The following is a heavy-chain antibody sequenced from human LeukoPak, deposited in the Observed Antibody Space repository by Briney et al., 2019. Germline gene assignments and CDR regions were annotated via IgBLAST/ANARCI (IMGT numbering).Heavy chain of an antibody. J-gene: IGHJ4*02. CDR2: ISSSGSTI. D-gene: IGHD3-10*01. Sequence: GGSLRLSCAASGFTFSSYEMNWVRQAPGKGLEWVSYISSSGSTIYYADSVKGRSTISRDNAKNSLYLQMNSLRAEDTAVYYCARDRYYGSGSYGYWGQGTLVTVSS. V-gene: IGHV3-48*03. CDR1: GFTFSSYE. CDR3: ARDRYYGSGSYGY.